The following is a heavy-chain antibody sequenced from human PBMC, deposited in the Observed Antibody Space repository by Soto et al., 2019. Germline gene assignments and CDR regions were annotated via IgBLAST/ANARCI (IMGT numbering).Heavy chain of an antibody. Sequence: QVHLQESGPGLVKPSETLSLTCAISGDSIGNFYWTWIRPPAGKGLMSIGRLSASGPTNYSPSLQRRVTLSLDRSKNLASRRLPSVSAAETAVYFCARGMGRYCDIWGRGTLVTFSS. J-gene: IGHJ2*01. CDR3: ARGMGRYCDI. D-gene: IGHD2-8*01. CDR1: GDSIGNFY. V-gene: IGHV4-4*07. CDR2: LSASGPT.